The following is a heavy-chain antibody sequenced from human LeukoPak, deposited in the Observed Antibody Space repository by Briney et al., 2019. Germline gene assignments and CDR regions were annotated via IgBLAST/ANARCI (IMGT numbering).Heavy chain of an antibody. V-gene: IGHV1-46*01. CDR1: GYTFTRYY. CDR2: INPSGGST. J-gene: IGHJ4*01. Sequence: ASVKVSCKTSGYTFTRYYIHWVRQAPGQGLEWMGVINPSGGSTGYAQKFQGRVTMTRDTSTSTVYMELSSLGSEDTAVYYCAKGGLITGTRPGLDYWGQGTLVTVSS. CDR3: AKGGLITGTRPGLDY. D-gene: IGHD1-20*01.